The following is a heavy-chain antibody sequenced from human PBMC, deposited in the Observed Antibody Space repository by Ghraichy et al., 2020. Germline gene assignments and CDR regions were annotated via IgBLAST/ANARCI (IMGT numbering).Heavy chain of an antibody. Sequence: GGSLRLSCVASGFTFSDYGMHWVRQAPGKGLEWVGIVSYDGKNKYYGDSVKGRFTISRDNSKNTLYLQMNSLMPEDTAIYFCAKRVPLPSKPGNWFDAWGQGTLVTVSS. CDR1: GFTFSDYG. CDR2: VSYDGKNK. V-gene: IGHV3-30*18. CDR3: AKRVPLPSKPGNWFDA. D-gene: IGHD1-14*01. J-gene: IGHJ5*02.